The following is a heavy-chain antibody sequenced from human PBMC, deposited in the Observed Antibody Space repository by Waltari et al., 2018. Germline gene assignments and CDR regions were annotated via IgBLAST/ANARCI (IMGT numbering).Heavy chain of an antibody. CDR1: GFTFSNFG. V-gene: IGHV3-30*02. Sequence: QVNLVESGGGVVQPGGSLRLSCATSGFTFSNFGMHWVRQAPGKGLEWVGLMWCDGSDKFYADAVRGRFTISRDNSARTLYLDMDSLRLDDTAMYYCAKDAFGNTYLDFWGQGTLVTVSS. J-gene: IGHJ4*02. CDR3: AKDAFGNTYLDF. CDR2: MWCDGSDK. D-gene: IGHD2-2*02.